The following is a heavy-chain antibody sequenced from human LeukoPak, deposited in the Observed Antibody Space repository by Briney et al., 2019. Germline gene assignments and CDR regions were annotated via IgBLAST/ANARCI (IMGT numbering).Heavy chain of an antibody. CDR3: ARLYYDILTAIRN. Sequence: SIIYYDCGTYYAHSVKGPFTISRDNSKNTLFLQMNSLRAEDTAVYFCARLYYDILTAIRNWGQGTLVTVSS. J-gene: IGHJ4*02. D-gene: IGHD3-9*01. V-gene: IGHV3-53*01. CDR2: IYYDCGT.